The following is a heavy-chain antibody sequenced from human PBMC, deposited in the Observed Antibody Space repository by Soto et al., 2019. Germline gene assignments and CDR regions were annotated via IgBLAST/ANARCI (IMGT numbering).Heavy chain of an antibody. CDR2: IIAYNGNI. Sequence: QVQLVQSGAEVKKPGASVKVSCKASGYTFTNYGISWVRPPPGQGLEWMGWIIAYNGNINCAQKLQGRVNMTTDTSSSKDEWERRMVGSNKTAMCCCASSCFSGEWCSNLAVDYYYYCVDVWGQGTTVTVSS. CDR3: ASSCFSGEWCSNLAVDYYYYCVDV. J-gene: IGHJ6*02. V-gene: IGHV1-18*01. CDR1: GYTFTNYG. D-gene: IGHD2-15*01.